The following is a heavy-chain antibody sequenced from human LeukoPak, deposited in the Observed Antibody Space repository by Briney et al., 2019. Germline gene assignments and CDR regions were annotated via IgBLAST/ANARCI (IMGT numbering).Heavy chain of an antibody. D-gene: IGHD3-10*01. Sequence: GASVKVSCKASGYTFTGYYMHWVRQAPGQGLEWTGWINPNSGGTNYAQKFQGWVTMTRDTSISTAYMELSRLRSDDTAVYYCARAYYYGSGSPYAFDIWGQGTMVTVSS. V-gene: IGHV1-2*04. J-gene: IGHJ3*02. CDR2: INPNSGGT. CDR1: GYTFTGYY. CDR3: ARAYYYGSGSPYAFDI.